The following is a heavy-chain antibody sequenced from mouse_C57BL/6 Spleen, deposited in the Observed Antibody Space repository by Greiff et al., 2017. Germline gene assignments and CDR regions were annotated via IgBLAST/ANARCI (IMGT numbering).Heavy chain of an antibody. V-gene: IGHV10-3*01. CDR3: VRDHDYDEGAWFAY. J-gene: IGHJ3*01. D-gene: IGHD2-4*01. CDR2: IRSKSSNYAT. Sequence: EVKVVESGGGLVQSKGSLKLSCAVSGFPFNTYAMHWVRQAPGKGLEWVARIRSKSSNYATYYADSVKDRFTISRDDSQSMLYLQMNNLKTEDTAMYYCVRDHDYDEGAWFAYWGQGTLVTVSA. CDR1: GFPFNTYA.